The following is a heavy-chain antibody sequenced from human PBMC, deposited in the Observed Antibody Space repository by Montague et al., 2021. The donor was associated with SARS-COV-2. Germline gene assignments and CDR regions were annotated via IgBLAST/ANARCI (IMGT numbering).Heavy chain of an antibody. CDR1: GFSLSTRTVG. J-gene: IGHJ4*02. Sequence: PALVKPTQTLTLTCTFSGFSLSTRTVGVGWIRQPPGKALEWLALIYWDDDKRYSPSLKSRLTITKVTSKNQVVLTMTNMDSVDTVTYYCAHRLPAVAAFDYWGQGTLVTVSS. D-gene: IGHD6-6*01. CDR2: IYWDDDK. V-gene: IGHV2-5*02. CDR3: AHRLPAVAAFDY.